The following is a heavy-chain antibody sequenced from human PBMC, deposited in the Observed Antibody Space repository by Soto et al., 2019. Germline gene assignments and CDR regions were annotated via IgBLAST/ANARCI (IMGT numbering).Heavy chain of an antibody. J-gene: IGHJ3*01. V-gene: IGHV1-69*02. CDR2: IIPMVGVA. CDR1: GGTFSSYV. Sequence: QVQLVQSGAEVKKPGSSVKVSCKASGGTFSSYVISWVRQAPGQGLEWMGRIIPMVGVAKYAQRVQGRVTITADKSTSTAYMELSSLKFEDTAVYYCARLSKAGSDAFDVWGQGTMVTVSS. CDR3: ARLSKAGSDAFDV. D-gene: IGHD6-19*01.